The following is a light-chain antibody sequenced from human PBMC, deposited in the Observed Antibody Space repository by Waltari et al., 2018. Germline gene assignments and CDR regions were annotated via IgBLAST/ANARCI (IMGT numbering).Light chain of an antibody. CDR1: SLRTSY. CDR2: GKN. V-gene: IGLV3-19*01. Sequence: SSELTQDPAVSVALGQTVTITCQGASLRTSYASWYPQKSGQAPILVLFGKNKRPSGIPDRFAGYNAETTTSLTITGAQAEDEADYYCSSRDSSASHVLFAGGTKLTVL. CDR3: SSRDSSASHVL. J-gene: IGLJ2*01.